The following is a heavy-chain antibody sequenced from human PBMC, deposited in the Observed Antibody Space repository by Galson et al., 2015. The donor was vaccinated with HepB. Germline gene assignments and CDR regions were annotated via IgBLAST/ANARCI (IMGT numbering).Heavy chain of an antibody. D-gene: IGHD1-1*01. CDR1: GSHFDDYA. V-gene: IGHV3-9*01. CDR2: ITWNSGGI. Sequence: SLRLSCAASGSHFDDYAMHWVRQAPGKGLEWVSGITWNSGGIDYADSVKGRFTISRDNAKNSLFLQMKSLRVEDTALYYCARSGRSPNLGDGWFDPLCQGTLFTVSS. CDR3: ARSGRSPNLGDGWFDP. J-gene: IGHJ5*02.